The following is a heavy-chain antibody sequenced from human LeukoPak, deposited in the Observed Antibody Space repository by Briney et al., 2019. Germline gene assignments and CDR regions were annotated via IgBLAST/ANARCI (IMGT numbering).Heavy chain of an antibody. D-gene: IGHD2-2*01. Sequence: ASVTVSCKASGYTFTSYYMHWVRQAPGQGLEGMGIINPSGGSTIYAQKFQGRVTMTRDMSTSTVYMELSSLRSEDTAVYYCARSTVKDIVVVPAAPYYMDVWGKGTTVTVSS. CDR3: ARSTVKDIVVVPAAPYYMDV. CDR2: INPSGGST. J-gene: IGHJ6*03. V-gene: IGHV1-46*01. CDR1: GYTFTSYY.